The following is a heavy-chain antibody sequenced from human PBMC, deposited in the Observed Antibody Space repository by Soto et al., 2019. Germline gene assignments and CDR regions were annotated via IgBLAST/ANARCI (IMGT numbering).Heavy chain of an antibody. CDR3: ARHGGGYSNYPYYYGMDV. Sequence: GESLKISCKGSGYSFTSYWISWVRQMPVKGLEWMGRIDPSDSYTNYSPSFQGHVTISADKSISTASLQWSSLKASDAAMYYCARHGGGYSNYPYYYGMDVWGQGTTVTVAS. CDR2: IDPSDSYT. J-gene: IGHJ6*02. D-gene: IGHD4-4*01. V-gene: IGHV5-10-1*01. CDR1: GYSFTSYW.